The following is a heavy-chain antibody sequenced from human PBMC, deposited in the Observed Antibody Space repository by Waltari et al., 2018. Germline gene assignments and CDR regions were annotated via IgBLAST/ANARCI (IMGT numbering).Heavy chain of an antibody. V-gene: IGHV1-2*02. D-gene: IGHD6-6*01. Sequence: QVQLLQSGAEVKKPGAPVKVSCKASGYTFRDYYIHWVRHAPGQGLEWMGWINPNSGSTHCTQKCQGRVTLTRDTSINTASMELSRLSSDDMATYYCARGSSYSSSSGGFEYWGPGTLVTVSS. CDR3: ARGSSYSSSSGGFEY. CDR1: GYTFRDYY. J-gene: IGHJ4*02. CDR2: INPNSGST.